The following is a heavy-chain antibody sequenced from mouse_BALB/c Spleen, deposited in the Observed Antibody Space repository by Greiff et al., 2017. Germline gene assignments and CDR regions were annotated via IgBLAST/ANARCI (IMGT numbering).Heavy chain of an antibody. Sequence: VKLQESGPELVRPGVSVKISCKGSGYTFTDYAMHWVKQSHAKSLEWIGVISTYYGNTNYNQKFKGKATMTVDKSSSTAYMELARLTSEDSAIYYCARGNYYGSSPYWYFDVWGAGTTVTVSS. CDR2: ISTYYGNT. CDR1: GYTFTDYA. V-gene: IGHV1-67*01. J-gene: IGHJ1*01. CDR3: ARGNYYGSSPYWYFDV. D-gene: IGHD1-1*01.